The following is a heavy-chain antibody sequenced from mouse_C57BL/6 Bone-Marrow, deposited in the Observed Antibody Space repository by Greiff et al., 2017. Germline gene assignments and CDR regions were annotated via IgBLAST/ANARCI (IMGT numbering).Heavy chain of an antibody. J-gene: IGHJ1*03. V-gene: IGHV1-52*01. CDR2: IDPSDSET. CDR3: ARRRMGLRYFDV. CDR1: GYTFTSYW. Sequence: QVQLQQPGAELVRPGSSVKLSCKASGYTFTSYWMHWVKQRPIQGLEWIGNIDPSDSETHYNQKFKDKATLTVDKSSSTAYMQLSSLTSEDSAVYYCARRRMGLRYFDVWGTGTTVTVSS. D-gene: IGHD2-4*01.